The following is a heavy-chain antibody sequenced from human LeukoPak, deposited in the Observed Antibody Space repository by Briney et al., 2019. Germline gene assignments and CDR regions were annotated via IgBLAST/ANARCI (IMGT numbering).Heavy chain of an antibody. V-gene: IGHV4-39*01. CDR1: GGSISSSSYY. J-gene: IGHJ3*02. CDR3: ARPGDYERRDAFDI. CDR2: IYYSGST. Sequence: PSETLSLTCTVSGGSISSSSYYWGWTRQPPGKGLEWIGSIYYSGSTYYNPSLKSRVTISVDTSKNQFSLKLSSVTAADTAVYYCARPGDYERRDAFDIWGQGTMVTVSS. D-gene: IGHD4-17*01.